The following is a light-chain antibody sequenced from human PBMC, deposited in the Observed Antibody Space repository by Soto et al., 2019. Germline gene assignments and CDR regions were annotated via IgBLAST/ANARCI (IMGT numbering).Light chain of an antibody. CDR2: AAS. CDR1: QGISTY. J-gene: IGKJ1*01. CDR3: KQSYSTPWT. Sequence: IQMSQSPSSLSESAGDRVTITCRASQGISTYLNWYQQKPGKAPKLLIYAASSLQSGVPSRFSGSGSETDFTLTISSLQPEDFATYSCKQSYSTPWTFGQGTKVDIK. V-gene: IGKV1-39*01.